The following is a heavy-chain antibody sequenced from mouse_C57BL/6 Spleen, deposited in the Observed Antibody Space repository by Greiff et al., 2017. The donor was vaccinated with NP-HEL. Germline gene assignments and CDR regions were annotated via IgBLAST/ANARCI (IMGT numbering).Heavy chain of an antibody. CDR1: GYAFSSSW. CDR3: ARNYGGFAY. V-gene: IGHV1-82*01. CDR2: IYPGDGDT. J-gene: IGHJ3*01. D-gene: IGHD1-1*01. Sequence: VHLVESGPELVKPGASVKISCKASGYAFSSSWMNWVKQRPGKGLEWIGRIYPGDGDTNYNGKFKGKATLTADKSSSTAYMQLSSLTSEDSAVYFCARNYGGFAYWGQGTLVTVSA.